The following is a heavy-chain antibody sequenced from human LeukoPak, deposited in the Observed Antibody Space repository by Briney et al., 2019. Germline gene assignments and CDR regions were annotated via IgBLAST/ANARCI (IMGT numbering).Heavy chain of an antibody. J-gene: IGHJ3*02. CDR3: ARRSAARDAFDI. Sequence: GGSLRLSCIASGFTLSTPWMSWVRQAPGKGLVWVSRINSDGSTTSYADSVKGRFTISRDNAKNTPYLQMNSLRAEDTAAYYCARRSAARDAFDIWGQGTMVTVSS. V-gene: IGHV3-74*01. D-gene: IGHD6-6*01. CDR2: INSDGSTT. CDR1: GFTLSTPW.